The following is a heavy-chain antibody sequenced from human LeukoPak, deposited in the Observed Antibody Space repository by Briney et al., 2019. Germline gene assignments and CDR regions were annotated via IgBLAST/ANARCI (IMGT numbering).Heavy chain of an antibody. CDR3: ATTPEQWLPTFHY. CDR1: GYTLTGYY. D-gene: IGHD6-19*01. Sequence: ASVKVSCKAAGYTLTGYYMHWVRQAPGQGLEWMGWINPNSGGTSYAQKFQGRVTMTRDTSISTAYMELYRLRSDDTAVYYCATTPEQWLPTFHYWGQGTLVTVSS. V-gene: IGHV1-2*02. J-gene: IGHJ4*02. CDR2: INPNSGGT.